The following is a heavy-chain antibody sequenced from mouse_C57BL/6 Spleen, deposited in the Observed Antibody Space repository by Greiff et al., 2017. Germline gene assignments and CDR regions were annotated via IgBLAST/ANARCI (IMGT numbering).Heavy chain of an antibody. Sequence: VQLQQSGPELVKPGASVKIPCKASGYTFTDYNMDWVKQSHGKSLEWIGDINPNNGGTIYNQKFKGKATLTVDKSSSTAYMERRSLTSEDTAVYYCARRYYGNYWYYFDYWGQGTTLTVSS. CDR2: INPNNGGT. CDR3: ARRYYGNYWYYFDY. J-gene: IGHJ2*01. D-gene: IGHD2-1*01. CDR1: GYTFTDYN. V-gene: IGHV1-18*01.